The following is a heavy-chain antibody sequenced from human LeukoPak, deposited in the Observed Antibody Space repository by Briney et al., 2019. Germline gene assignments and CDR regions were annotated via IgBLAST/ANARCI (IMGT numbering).Heavy chain of an antibody. Sequence: GESLKISCKGSGYSFTNYWIGWVRQMPGKGLEWMGIIYVGDSNTKYSPSFQGQVTVSADKSISTAYLQWSSLKASDSAMYYCAVLGYYYDSSGLGFDYWGQGTLVTVTS. D-gene: IGHD3-22*01. CDR3: AVLGYYYDSSGLGFDY. CDR2: IYVGDSNT. V-gene: IGHV5-51*01. CDR1: GYSFTNYW. J-gene: IGHJ4*02.